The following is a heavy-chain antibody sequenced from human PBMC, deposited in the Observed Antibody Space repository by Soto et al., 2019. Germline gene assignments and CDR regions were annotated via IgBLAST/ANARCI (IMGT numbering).Heavy chain of an antibody. Sequence: ASVKVSCKASGYTFTSYGISWVRQAPGQGLEWMGWISAYNGNTNYAQKLQGRVTMTTDTSTSTAYMELRSLRSDDTAVYYCARASYYDFWRGYWGYYYYGMDDWG. CDR3: ARASYYDFWRGYWGYYYYGMDD. V-gene: IGHV1-18*04. D-gene: IGHD3-3*01. CDR2: ISAYNGNT. CDR1: GYTFTSYG. J-gene: IGHJ6*02.